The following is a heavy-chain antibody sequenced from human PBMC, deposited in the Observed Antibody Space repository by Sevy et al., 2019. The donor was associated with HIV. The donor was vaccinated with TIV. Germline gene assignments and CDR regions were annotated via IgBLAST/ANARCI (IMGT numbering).Heavy chain of an antibody. CDR3: AREPLGYCSSTSCPEYYYYYYGMDV. CDR2: INPNSGGT. CDR1: GYTFTGYY. V-gene: IGHV1-2*06. D-gene: IGHD2-2*01. Sequence: ASVKVSCKASGYTFTGYYMHWVRQAPGQGLEWMGRINPNSGGTNYAQKFQGRVTMTRDTSISTAYMELSRLASDDTAVYYCAREPLGYCSSTSCPEYYYYYYGMDVWGQGTTVTVSS. J-gene: IGHJ6*02.